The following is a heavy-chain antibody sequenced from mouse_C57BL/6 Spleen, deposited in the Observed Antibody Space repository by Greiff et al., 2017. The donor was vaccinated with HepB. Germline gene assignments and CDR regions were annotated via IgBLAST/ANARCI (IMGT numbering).Heavy chain of an antibody. V-gene: IGHV1-7*01. D-gene: IGHD2-4*01. CDR3: ARTWDDYEDY. CDR1: GYTFTSYW. J-gene: IGHJ2*01. CDR2: INPSSGYT. Sequence: QVQLKESGAELAKPGASVKLSCKASGYTFTSYWMHWVKQRPGQGLEWIGYINPSSGYTKYNQKFKDKATLTADKSSRTAYMQLSSLTYEDSAVYYCARTWDDYEDYWGQGPTLTVSS.